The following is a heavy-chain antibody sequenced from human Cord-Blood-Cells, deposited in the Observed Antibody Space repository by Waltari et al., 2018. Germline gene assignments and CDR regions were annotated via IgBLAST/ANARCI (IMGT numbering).Heavy chain of an antibody. V-gene: IGHV4-39*01. CDR3: ARPLDYYDSSGIYAFDI. Sequence: QLQLQESGPGLVTPSETLSLTCTVSVGSISSSSYHWGWIRQPPGKGLEWIGSTYYSGSTYYNPSLKSRVTISVDTSKNQFSLKLSSVTAADTAVYYCARPLDYYDSSGIYAFDIWGQGTMVTVSS. J-gene: IGHJ3*02. CDR2: TYYSGST. CDR1: VGSISSSSYH. D-gene: IGHD3-22*01.